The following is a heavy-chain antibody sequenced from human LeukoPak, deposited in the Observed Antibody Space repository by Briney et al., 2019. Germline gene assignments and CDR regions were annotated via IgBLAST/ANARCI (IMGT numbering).Heavy chain of an antibody. V-gene: IGHV4-30-4*01. CDR1: GGSISSADYY. CDR2: IYYSGSA. CDR3: ARVNKGEVFVPSGGRSGGYRYFDL. Sequence: SSETLSLTCTVSGGSISSADYYWSWIRQPPGKGLEWIGFIYYSGSAFYNPSLKSRVTISVDTSKNQFSLTLSSMTAADTAVYFCARVNKGEVFVPSGGRSGGYRYFDLWGRGTLVTVSS. D-gene: IGHD3-16*02. J-gene: IGHJ2*01.